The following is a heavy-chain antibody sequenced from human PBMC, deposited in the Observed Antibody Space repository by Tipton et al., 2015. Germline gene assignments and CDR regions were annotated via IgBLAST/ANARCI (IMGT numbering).Heavy chain of an antibody. Sequence: LRLSCTVSSDSISKYYWSWIRQPPGKQLEGIGYIQYSGSTNYNPSLKSRVTMSADTSKTQFSLEMSSASASGPAEYYCTRARQRDGGLVHSWRQGIL. J-gene: IGHJ4*02. CDR3: TRARQRDGGLVHS. CDR2: IQYSGST. V-gene: IGHV4-59*01. D-gene: IGHD4-23*01. CDR1: SDSISKYY.